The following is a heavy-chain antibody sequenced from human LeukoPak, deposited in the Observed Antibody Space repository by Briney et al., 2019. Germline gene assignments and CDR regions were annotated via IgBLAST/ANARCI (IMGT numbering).Heavy chain of an antibody. CDR1: GGTFSSYA. CDR2: ISAYNGNT. J-gene: IGHJ3*02. V-gene: IGHV1-18*01. Sequence: WASVKVSCKASGGTFSSYAISWVRQAPGQGLEWMGWISAYNGNTNYAQKLQGRVTMTTDTSTSTAYMELRSLRSDDTAVYYCARGTYYYDSSGHRAFDIWGQGTMVTVSS. D-gene: IGHD3-22*01. CDR3: ARGTYYYDSSGHRAFDI.